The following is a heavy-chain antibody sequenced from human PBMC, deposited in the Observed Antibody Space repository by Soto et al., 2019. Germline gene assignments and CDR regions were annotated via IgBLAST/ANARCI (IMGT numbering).Heavy chain of an antibody. V-gene: IGHV4-59*05. CDR3: AGQTGITASSRFDP. D-gene: IGHD6-13*01. CDR1: GGSLSGYY. Sequence: SETLSLTCAVSGGSLSGYYWSWIRQPPGKRLEWVGSIYYSGSTYYNPSLKSRVTISVDTSKNQFSLKLSSVTAADTAVYYCAGQTGITASSRFDPWGQETLVTVSS. CDR2: IYYSGST. J-gene: IGHJ5*02.